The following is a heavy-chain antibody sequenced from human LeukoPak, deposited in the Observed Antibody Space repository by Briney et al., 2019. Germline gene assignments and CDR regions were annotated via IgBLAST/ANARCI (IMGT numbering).Heavy chain of an antibody. CDR3: AREVWGPEY. CDR1: AFTFNNYW. J-gene: IGHJ4*02. D-gene: IGHD1-14*01. Sequence: GGSLRLSCVASAFTFNNYWMHWVRQAPGKGLVWVSRIKGDGSSTNYADSVRGRFTISRDNAKNTVYLQMNSLRTEDTAVYYCAREVWGPEYWGQGTLVTVSS. V-gene: IGHV3-74*01. CDR2: IKGDGSST.